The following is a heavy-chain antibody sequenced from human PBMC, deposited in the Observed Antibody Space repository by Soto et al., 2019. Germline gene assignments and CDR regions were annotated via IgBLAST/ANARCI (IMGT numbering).Heavy chain of an antibody. V-gene: IGHV3-33*08. D-gene: IGHD2-8*02. CDR2: IWYDGSNK. Sequence: PGGSLRLSCTTSGFTFNTYGMHWVRQAPGKGLEWVAIIWYDGSNKYYADSVKGRFTTSRDNSKNTLYLQMNSLRAEDTALYYCARSDCTGAYCFSWPFNYCVDVWGQGTTVTVSS. CDR1: GFTFNTYG. J-gene: IGHJ6*02. CDR3: ARSDCTGAYCFSWPFNYCVDV.